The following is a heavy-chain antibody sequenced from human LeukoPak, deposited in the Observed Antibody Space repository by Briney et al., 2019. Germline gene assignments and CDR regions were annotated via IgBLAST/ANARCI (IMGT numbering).Heavy chain of an antibody. Sequence: SVKVSCKASGGTFSSYAIRWVRQAPGQGLEWMGRIIPILGIANYAQKFQGRVTITADKSTSTAYMELSSLRSEDTAVYYCARVGTGYSSSSTLDVWGQGTTVTVSS. CDR1: GGTFSSYA. D-gene: IGHD6-13*01. CDR2: IIPILGIA. CDR3: ARVGTGYSSSSTLDV. J-gene: IGHJ6*02. V-gene: IGHV1-69*04.